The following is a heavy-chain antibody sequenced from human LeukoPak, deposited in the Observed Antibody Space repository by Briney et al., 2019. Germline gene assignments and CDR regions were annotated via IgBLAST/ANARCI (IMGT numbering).Heavy chain of an antibody. CDR1: GGSISSGGYS. D-gene: IGHD1-26*01. J-gene: IGHJ4*02. CDR2: IYHSGST. CDR3: AARSPYYFDY. V-gene: IGHV4-30-2*01. Sequence: SQTLSLTCAVSGGSISSGGYSWSWLRQPPGKGLEWIGYIYHSGSTYYNPSLKSRVTISVDRSENQFSLKLSSVTAADTAVYYCAARSPYYFDYWGQGTLVTVSS.